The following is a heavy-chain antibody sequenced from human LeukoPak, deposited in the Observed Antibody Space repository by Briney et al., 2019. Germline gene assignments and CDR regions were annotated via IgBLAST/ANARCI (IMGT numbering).Heavy chain of an antibody. Sequence: TSETLSLTCTVSGGSISSYYWSWIRQPPGKGLEWIGYIYYSGSTNYNPPLKSRVTISVDTSKNQFSLKLSSVTAADTAVYYCARTSWLQSSYYFDYWGQGTLVTVSS. CDR1: GGSISSYY. CDR2: IYYSGST. V-gene: IGHV4-59*08. CDR3: ARTSWLQSSYYFDY. D-gene: IGHD5-24*01. J-gene: IGHJ4*02.